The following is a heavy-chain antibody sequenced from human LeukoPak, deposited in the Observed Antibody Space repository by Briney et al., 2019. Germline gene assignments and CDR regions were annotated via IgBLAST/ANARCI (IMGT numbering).Heavy chain of an antibody. CDR1: GFTFSSYW. J-gene: IGHJ5*02. V-gene: IGHV3-7*01. D-gene: IGHD6-19*01. CDR2: IKQDGSEK. CDR3: ARLCSSGWYDWFDP. Sequence: GGSLRLSCAASGFTFSSYWMSWVRQAPGKGLEWVANIKQDGSEKYYVDSVKGRFTISRDNAKNSLYLQMNSLRAEDTAVYYCARLCSSGWYDWFDPWGQGTLVTVAS.